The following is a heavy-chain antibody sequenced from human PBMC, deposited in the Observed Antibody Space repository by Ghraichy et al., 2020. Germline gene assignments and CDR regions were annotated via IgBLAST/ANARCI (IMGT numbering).Heavy chain of an antibody. CDR2: ISAYNGNT. Sequence: ASVKVSCKASGYTFTSYGISWVRQAPGQGLEWMGWISAYNGNTNYAQKLQGRVTMTTDTSTSTAYMELRSLRSDDTAVYYCARDKEARSGWSRNWFDPWGQGTLVTVSS. J-gene: IGHJ5*02. V-gene: IGHV1-18*01. CDR3: ARDKEARSGWSRNWFDP. D-gene: IGHD6-19*01. CDR1: GYTFTSYG.